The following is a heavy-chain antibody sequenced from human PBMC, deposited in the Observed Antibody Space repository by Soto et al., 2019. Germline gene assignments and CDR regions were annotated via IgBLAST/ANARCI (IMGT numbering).Heavy chain of an antibody. J-gene: IGHJ4*02. Sequence: SLTCTVSGGSISSYYWSWIRQPPGKGLEWIGYIYYSGSTNYNPSLKSRITISVDTSKNQFSLKLSSVTAADTALYYCARRYGYSFDYWGQGTLVTVSS. D-gene: IGHD1-1*01. CDR1: GGSISSYY. CDR3: ARRYGYSFDY. V-gene: IGHV4-59*08. CDR2: IYYSGST.